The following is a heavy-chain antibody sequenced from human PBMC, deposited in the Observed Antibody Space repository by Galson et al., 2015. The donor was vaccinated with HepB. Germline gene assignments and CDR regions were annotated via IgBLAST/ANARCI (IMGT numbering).Heavy chain of an antibody. CDR3: TTTVRPEDFVDY. CDR2: IKSRTFGGTA. CDR1: GFTFSYAW. J-gene: IGHJ4*02. D-gene: IGHD1-14*01. V-gene: IGHV3-15*01. Sequence: SLRLSCAASGFTFSYAWMSWVRQAPGKGLEWVGRIKSRTFGGTADYGTPVKGRFTISRDDSKHTLSLLMNSLKTEDTAVYYCTTTVRPEDFVDYWGQGSLVTVSS.